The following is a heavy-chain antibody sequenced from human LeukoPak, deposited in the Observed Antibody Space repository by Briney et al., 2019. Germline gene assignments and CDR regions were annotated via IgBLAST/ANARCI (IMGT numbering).Heavy chain of an antibody. CDR2: IYYSGST. CDR3: ALVATITALFDY. V-gene: IGHV4-59*01. J-gene: IGHJ4*02. Sequence: PSETLSLTCTVSGVSISSYYWSWLRQPPGKGLEWIGYIYYSGSTNYNPSLKSRVTISVDTSRNQFPLKLSSVTAADTAVYYCALVATITALFDYWGEGTLVTVSS. D-gene: IGHD5-12*01. CDR1: GVSISSYY.